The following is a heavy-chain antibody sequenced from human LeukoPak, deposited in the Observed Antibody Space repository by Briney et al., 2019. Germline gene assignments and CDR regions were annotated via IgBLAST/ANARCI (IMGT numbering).Heavy chain of an antibody. CDR3: ARASSGSYLNWFDP. J-gene: IGHJ5*02. CDR1: GGSISSYY. CDR2: IYYSGST. Sequence: SETLSLTCTVSGGSISSYYGSWIRQPPGKGLEWIGYIYYSGSTNYNPSLKSRVTISVDTSKNQFSLKLSSVSAADTAVYYCARASSGSYLNWFDPWGQGTLVTVSS. V-gene: IGHV4-59*08. D-gene: IGHD1-26*01.